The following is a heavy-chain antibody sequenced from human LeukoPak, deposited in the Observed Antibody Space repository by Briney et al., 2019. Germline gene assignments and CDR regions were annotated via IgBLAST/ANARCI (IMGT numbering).Heavy chain of an antibody. Sequence: GASVKVSCKASGYTFTGYYMHWVRQAPGQGLEWMGWINPNSGGTNYAQKFQGRVTMTRDTSISTAYMELSRLRSDDTAVYYCARAGRNYYDSSGYPLLYMDVWGKGTTVTVSS. J-gene: IGHJ6*03. V-gene: IGHV1-2*02. CDR3: ARAGRNYYDSSGYPLLYMDV. D-gene: IGHD3-22*01. CDR1: GYTFTGYY. CDR2: INPNSGGT.